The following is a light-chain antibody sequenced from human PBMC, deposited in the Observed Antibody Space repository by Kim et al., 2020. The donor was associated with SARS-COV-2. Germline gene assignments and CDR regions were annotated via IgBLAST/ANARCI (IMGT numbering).Light chain of an antibody. V-gene: IGKV1-33*01. Sequence: TSVGDRVTITCQASQDISNYLNWYQQKPGKAPKLLIYDASNLETGVPSRFSGSGSGTDFTFTISSLQPEDIATYYCQQYDNLLITFGQGARLEIK. CDR1: QDISNY. J-gene: IGKJ5*01. CDR3: QQYDNLLIT. CDR2: DAS.